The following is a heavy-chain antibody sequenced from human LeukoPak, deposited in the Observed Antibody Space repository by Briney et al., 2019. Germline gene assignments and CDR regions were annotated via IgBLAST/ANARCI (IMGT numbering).Heavy chain of an antibody. V-gene: IGHV4-34*01. J-gene: IGHJ4*02. D-gene: IGHD5-18*01. CDR3: ARGGYSYGPDY. CDR1: GGSFSGYY. Sequence: SETLSLTCAVYGGSFSGYYWSWIRQPPGKGLEWIGEINHSGSTNYNPSLKSRATISVDTSKNQFSLKLSSVTAADTAVYYCARGGYSYGPDYWGQGTLVTVSS. CDR2: INHSGST.